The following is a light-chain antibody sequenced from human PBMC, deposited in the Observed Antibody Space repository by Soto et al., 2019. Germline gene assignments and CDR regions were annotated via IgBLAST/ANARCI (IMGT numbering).Light chain of an antibody. CDR2: DAS. Sequence: DIQMTQSPSSLSASVGDRVTITCQASQGISKFLNWYQQKPGKAPKLLIFDASDLETGVPSRFSGHRSGTDFSFTIRSMQTEDIATYYCQQYDNYPLTFGGGTKVDIK. V-gene: IGKV1-33*01. CDR1: QGISKF. CDR3: QQYDNYPLT. J-gene: IGKJ4*01.